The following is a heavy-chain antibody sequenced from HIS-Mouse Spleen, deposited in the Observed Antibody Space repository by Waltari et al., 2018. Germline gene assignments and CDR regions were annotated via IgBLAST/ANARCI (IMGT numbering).Heavy chain of an antibody. Sequence: EVQLVESGGGLVQPGGSLRLACAASGFPFSSYWMHWVPQAPGKGLVWVSRINSDGSSTSYADSVKGRFTISRDNAKNTLYLQMNSLRAEDTAVYYCARDLELDAFDIWGQGTMVTVSS. J-gene: IGHJ3*02. CDR2: INSDGSST. V-gene: IGHV3-74*01. D-gene: IGHD1-1*01. CDR3: ARDLELDAFDI. CDR1: GFPFSSYW.